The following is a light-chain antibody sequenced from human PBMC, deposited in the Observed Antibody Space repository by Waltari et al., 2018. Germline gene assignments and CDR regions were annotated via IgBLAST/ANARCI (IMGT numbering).Light chain of an antibody. CDR1: HILLHTNGDTY. Sequence: VVMTQSPLSLPITPGQPASMTCRSRHILLHTNGDTYLSWLLQKPGQTPRRLIYKVSNRASGVPERFSGSGAGTDFTLKISRVEAEDVGIYYCMQATHFPWTFGQGTKVEIK. V-gene: IGKV2-30*02. CDR2: KVS. J-gene: IGKJ1*01. CDR3: MQATHFPWT.